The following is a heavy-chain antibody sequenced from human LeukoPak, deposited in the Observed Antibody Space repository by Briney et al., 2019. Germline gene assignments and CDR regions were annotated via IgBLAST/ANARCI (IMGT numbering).Heavy chain of an antibody. V-gene: IGHV3-30-3*01. CDR3: AKNSGSYDLHY. D-gene: IGHD1-26*01. J-gene: IGHJ4*02. CDR2: ISYDGSNK. CDR1: GFTFSSYA. Sequence: GGSLRLSCAASGFTFSSYAMHWVRQAPGKGLEWVAVISYDGSNKYYADSVKGRFTISRDNSRNTLYLQMNSLRAEDTAVYYCAKNSGSYDLHYWGQGTLVTVSS.